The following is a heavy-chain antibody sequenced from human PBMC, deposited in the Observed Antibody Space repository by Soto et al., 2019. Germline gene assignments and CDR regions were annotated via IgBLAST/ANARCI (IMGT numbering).Heavy chain of an antibody. CDR2: ISSSGSTI. V-gene: IGHV3-11*01. D-gene: IGHD4-17*01. J-gene: IGHJ4*02. Sequence: QVQLVEFGGGLVKPGGSLRLSCAASGFAFSDPYMRWIRQAPGKGLEWISYISSSGSTIYYADSVKGRFTISRDNAKKSLYLQMDSLTADDTAVYYCARGGASVTTPFDYWGQGTQVTVSS. CDR1: GFAFSDPY. CDR3: ARGGASVTTPFDY.